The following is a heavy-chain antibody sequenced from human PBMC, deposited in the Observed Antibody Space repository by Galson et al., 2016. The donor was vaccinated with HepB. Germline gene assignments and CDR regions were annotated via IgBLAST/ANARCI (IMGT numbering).Heavy chain of an antibody. CDR2: LFWDDNN. V-gene: IGHV2-5*02. CDR1: GFSLSTSGVG. D-gene: IGHD5-18*01. J-gene: IGHJ4*02. Sequence: PALVKPTQTLTLTCTFSGFSLSTSGVGVGWIRQPPGKALEWIALLFWDDNNRYSTSLRSRFTLTKDTSKNQVVLTMTNIDPADTATYYCAPRPPHVITAMVLYYFDFWVQGTLVTVSS. CDR3: APRPPHVITAMVLYYFDF.